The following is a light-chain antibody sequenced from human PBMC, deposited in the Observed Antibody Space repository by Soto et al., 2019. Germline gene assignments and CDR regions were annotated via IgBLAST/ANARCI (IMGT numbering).Light chain of an antibody. V-gene: IGLV1-47*01. Sequence: QSVLTQPPSASGTPGQRVTISCSGSSSNIGSNYAYWYQQLPGTAPKLLIYRNDQRPSGVPDRFSGSKSGTPASLAISGLRSEDEAEYHCVAWDDSLSGPVFGGGTKLTVL. J-gene: IGLJ2*01. CDR2: RND. CDR1: SSNIGSNY. CDR3: VAWDDSLSGPV.